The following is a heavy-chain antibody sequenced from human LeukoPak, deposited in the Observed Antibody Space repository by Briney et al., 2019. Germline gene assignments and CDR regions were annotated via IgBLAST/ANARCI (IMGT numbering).Heavy chain of an antibody. CDR3: ARGAWTATQPIID. J-gene: IGHJ4*02. Sequence: GGSLRLSCAASGFTFSTYAMHWVRQAPAKGLDWVAVISNDGRDKYYADSVKGRFTISRDNSKNTLDLQMNSLRVDDTAVYYCARGAWTATQPIIDWGQGTLVTVSS. CDR1: GFTFSTYA. D-gene: IGHD2-21*02. V-gene: IGHV3-30*04. CDR2: ISNDGRDK.